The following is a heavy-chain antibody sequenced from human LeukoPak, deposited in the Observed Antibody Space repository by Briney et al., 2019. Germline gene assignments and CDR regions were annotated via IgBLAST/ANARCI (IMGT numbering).Heavy chain of an antibody. J-gene: IGHJ4*02. D-gene: IGHD3-22*01. V-gene: IGHV3-23*01. CDR1: GFTFSSYA. CDR3: AKAREDKDYYDSSGYYYGGSFDY. Sequence: PGGSLRLSCAASGFTFSSYAMSWVRQAPGKGLEWVSAISGSGGSTYYADSVKGRFTISRDNSKNTLYLQMNSLRAEDTAVYYCAKAREDKDYYDSSGYYYGGSFDYWGLGTLVTVSS. CDR2: ISGSGGST.